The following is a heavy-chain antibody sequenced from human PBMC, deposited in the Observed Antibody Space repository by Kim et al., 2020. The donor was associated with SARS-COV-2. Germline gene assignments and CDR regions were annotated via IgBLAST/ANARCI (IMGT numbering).Heavy chain of an antibody. D-gene: IGHD4-17*01. CDR1: GFTFSSYW. Sequence: GGSLRLSCAASGFTFSSYWMSWVRQAPGKGLEWVANIKQDGSEKYYVDSVKGRFTISRDNAKNSLYLQMNSLRAEATAVYYCARDLDYGGNSDYYYGMDVWGQGTTVTVSS. CDR3: ARDLDYGGNSDYYYGMDV. J-gene: IGHJ6*02. CDR2: IKQDGSEK. V-gene: IGHV3-7*05.